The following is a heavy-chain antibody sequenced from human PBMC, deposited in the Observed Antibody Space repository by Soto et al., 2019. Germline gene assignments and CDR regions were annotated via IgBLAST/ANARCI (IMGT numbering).Heavy chain of an antibody. J-gene: IGHJ6*02. CDR2: IVVGSGNT. D-gene: IGHD3-9*01. V-gene: IGHV1-58*01. CDR3: AALHYDILTGTGYYGMDV. CDR1: GFTFTSSA. Sequence: SVKVSCKASGFTFTSSAVQWVRQARGQRLEWIGWIVVGSGNTNYAQKFQERVTITRDTSTSTAYMELSSLRSEDTAVYYCAALHYDILTGTGYYGMDVWGQGTTVTVSS.